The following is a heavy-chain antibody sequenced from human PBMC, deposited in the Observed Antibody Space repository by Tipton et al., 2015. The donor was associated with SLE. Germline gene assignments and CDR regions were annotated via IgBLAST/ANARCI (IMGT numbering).Heavy chain of an antibody. CDR2: ISSNGGST. Sequence: SLRLSCAASGFTFSIYAMHWVRQAPGKGLEYVSSISSNGGSTYYANSVKGRFIISRDNSKNTLYLHMGSLRREDMAVYYCARAVVRAKTWLQYKDAFDIWGQGTMVTVS. D-gene: IGHD5-24*01. CDR1: GFTFSIYA. V-gene: IGHV3-64*01. CDR3: ARAVVRAKTWLQYKDAFDI. J-gene: IGHJ3*02.